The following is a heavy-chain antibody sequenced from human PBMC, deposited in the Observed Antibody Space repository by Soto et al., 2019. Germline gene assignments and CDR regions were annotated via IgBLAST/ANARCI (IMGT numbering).Heavy chain of an antibody. J-gene: IGHJ6*02. V-gene: IGHV3-33*01. CDR2: IWYDGSNK. CDR3: ARDSQVLRYFDWLSSYGMDV. D-gene: IGHD3-9*01. CDR1: GFTFSSYG. Sequence: GGSLRLSCAASGFTFSSYGMHWVRQAPGKGLEWVAVIWYDGSNKYYADSVKGRFTISRDNSKNTLYLQMNSLRAEDTAVYYCARDSQVLRYFDWLSSYGMDVWGQGTTVTVSS.